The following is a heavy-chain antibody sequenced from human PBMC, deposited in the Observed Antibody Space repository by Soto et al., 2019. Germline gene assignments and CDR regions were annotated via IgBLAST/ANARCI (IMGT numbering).Heavy chain of an antibody. J-gene: IGHJ4*02. V-gene: IGHV4-59*01. CDR3: ARMRGLGEISPYFDY. D-gene: IGHD3-16*02. CDR2: IYYSGRT. CDR1: GGSISDYQ. Sequence: QVQLQESGPGLVRPSETLSLTCSVSGGSISDYQWDWIRQSPGKGLQWIGYIYYSGRTNYNPSLMSRVTISLDTSTKQFSLRLRSVTAADTAVYYCARMRGLGEISPYFDYWCQGTLVTVSS.